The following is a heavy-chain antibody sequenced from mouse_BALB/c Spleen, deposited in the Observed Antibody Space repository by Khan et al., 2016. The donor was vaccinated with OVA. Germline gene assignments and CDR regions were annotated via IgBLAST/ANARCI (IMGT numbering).Heavy chain of an antibody. CDR1: GYSFTGYF. J-gene: IGHJ2*01. Sequence: EVQLQESGPELVKPGTSVKISCKASGYSFTGYFMNWVMQSHGKSLEWIGRINPHIGETFYNQKLKGKATLTVDEYSSTAHMELRSLASEDSAVYYCARKNGSDFDYWGQGTTLTVSS. CDR2: INPHIGET. D-gene: IGHD1-1*01. V-gene: IGHV1-20*02. CDR3: ARKNGSDFDY.